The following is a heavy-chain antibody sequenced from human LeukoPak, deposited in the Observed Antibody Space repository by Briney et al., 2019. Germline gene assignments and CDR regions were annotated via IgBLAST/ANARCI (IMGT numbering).Heavy chain of an antibody. J-gene: IGHJ6*02. Sequence: GGSLRLSCAASGFTFSSYWMNWVRQAPGKGLEWVANIKQDGSEKYYVDSVKGRFTISRDNAKNSLYLQMNSLRAEDTAVYCCARDPGDGYNHYYGMDVWGQGTTVTVSS. CDR1: GFTFSSYW. CDR2: IKQDGSEK. V-gene: IGHV3-7*03. CDR3: ARDPGDGYNHYYGMDV. D-gene: IGHD5-24*01.